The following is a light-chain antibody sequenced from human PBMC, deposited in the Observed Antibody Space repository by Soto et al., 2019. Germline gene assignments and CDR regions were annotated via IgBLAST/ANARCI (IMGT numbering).Light chain of an antibody. J-gene: IGKJ1*01. CDR1: QSVSSN. CDR2: GAS. V-gene: IGKV3-15*01. CDR3: QQYSNWPGT. Sequence: EIVMTQSPATLSVSPGESATLSCRASQSVSSNLAWYQQKPGQAPRLLIYGASTRGTGIPARFSGSGSGTEFPLTISSLQSEDFAVYYCQQYSNWPGTFGQGTKVEIK.